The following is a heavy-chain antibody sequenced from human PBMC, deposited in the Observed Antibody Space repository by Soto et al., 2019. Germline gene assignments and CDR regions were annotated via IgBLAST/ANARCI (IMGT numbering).Heavy chain of an antibody. V-gene: IGHV3-30*18. CDR3: AKTWGECSDGRCYYYYGMDV. J-gene: IGHJ6*02. CDR2: ISHDGSKK. D-gene: IGHD2-15*01. CDR1: GFTFSSYA. Sequence: QVQLVESGGGVVQPGRSLRLSCVASGFTFSSYAMHWVRQAPGKGLEWVAVISHDGSKKYYGDSVKGRFTISRDNSKNTLYLQMNSLRAEDTAVYYCAKTWGECSDGRCYYYYGMDVWGQGTTVTVSS.